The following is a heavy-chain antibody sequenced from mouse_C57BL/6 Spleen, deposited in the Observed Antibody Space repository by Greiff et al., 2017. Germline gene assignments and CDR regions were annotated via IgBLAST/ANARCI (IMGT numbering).Heavy chain of an antibody. D-gene: IGHD1-1*01. J-gene: IGHJ3*01. CDR2: IYPGDGDT. Sequence: VQLVESGAELVKPGASVKISCKASGYAFSSYWMNWVKQRPGKGLEWIGQIYPGDGDTNYNGKFKGKATLTADKSSSTAYMQLSSLTSEDSAVYFCARMDYGSSWFAYWGQGTLVTVSA. V-gene: IGHV1-80*01. CDR3: ARMDYGSSWFAY. CDR1: GYAFSSYW.